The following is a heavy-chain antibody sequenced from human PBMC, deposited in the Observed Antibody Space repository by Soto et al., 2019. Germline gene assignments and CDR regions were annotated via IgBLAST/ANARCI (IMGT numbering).Heavy chain of an antibody. J-gene: IGHJ3*02. CDR2: IIPIFGTA. CDR1: GGTFSSYA. CDR3: ARDATDSSGYWTFDI. D-gene: IGHD3-22*01. Sequence: QVQLVQSGAEVKKPGSSVKVSCKASGGTFSSYAISWVRQAPGQGLEWMGGIIPIFGTANYAQKFQGRVNITAHESTSTAYMDLVSLRSEDTAVYYCARDATDSSGYWTFDIWGQGTMVTVSS. V-gene: IGHV1-69*12.